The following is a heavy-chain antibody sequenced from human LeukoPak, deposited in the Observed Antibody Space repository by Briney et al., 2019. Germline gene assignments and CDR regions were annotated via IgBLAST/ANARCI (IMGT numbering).Heavy chain of an antibody. J-gene: IGHJ4*02. V-gene: IGHV3-30*04. CDR3: AKDMLVTTLDY. D-gene: IGHD4-17*01. CDR2: ISYDGSNK. CDR1: GFTFSSYA. Sequence: GGSLRLSCAASGFTFSSYAMHWVRQAPGKGLEWVAVISYDGSNKYYADSVKGRFTISRDNSKNTLYLQMNSLRAEDTAVYYCAKDMLVTTLDYWGQGTLVTVSS.